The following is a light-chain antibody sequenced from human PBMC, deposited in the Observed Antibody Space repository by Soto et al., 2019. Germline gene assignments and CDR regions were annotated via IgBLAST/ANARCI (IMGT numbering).Light chain of an antibody. Sequence: QSVLTQPRSVSGSPRQSVTISCTGTSSDVGAYNYVSWYQQHPGKAPKFMIYDVSKRPSGVPDRFSGSKSGNTASLTISGLQAEDEADYYCCSYAGTYSYVLGTGTKV. V-gene: IGLV2-11*01. CDR3: CSYAGTYSYV. CDR2: DVS. CDR1: SSDVGAYNY. J-gene: IGLJ1*01.